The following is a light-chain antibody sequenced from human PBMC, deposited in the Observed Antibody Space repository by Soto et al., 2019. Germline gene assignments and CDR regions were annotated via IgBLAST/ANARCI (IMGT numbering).Light chain of an antibody. J-gene: IGLJ2*01. CDR3: QSYDSSLSAVV. V-gene: IGLV1-40*01. Sequence: QPVLTQPPSVSGAPGQRVTISCTGSSSNIGAGYDVHWYQHLPGTDPKLLMYGNTNRPSGVPDRFSGSKSGTSASLAITGLQAEDEADYYCQSYDSSLSAVVFGGGTKLTVL. CDR1: SSNIGAGYD. CDR2: GNT.